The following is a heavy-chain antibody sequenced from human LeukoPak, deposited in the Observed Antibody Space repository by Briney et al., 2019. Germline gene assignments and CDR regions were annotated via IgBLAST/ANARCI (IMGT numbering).Heavy chain of an antibody. CDR2: IYHSGST. Sequence: KPSETLSLXCTVSGYSISSGYYWGWIRQPPGRGLEWIGSIYHSGSTYYNPSLKSRVTISVDTSKNQFSLKLSSVTAADTAVSYCVRVAPDAAFDIWGQGTMVTVSS. CDR1: GYSISSGYY. CDR3: VRVAPDAAFDI. V-gene: IGHV4-38-2*02. J-gene: IGHJ3*02. D-gene: IGHD3-3*02.